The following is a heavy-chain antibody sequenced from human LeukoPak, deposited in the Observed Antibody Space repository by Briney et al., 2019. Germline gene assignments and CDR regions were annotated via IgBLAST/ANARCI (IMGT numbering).Heavy chain of an antibody. CDR3: AREGSYFDY. V-gene: IGHV6-1*01. J-gene: IGHJ4*02. CDR2: AYYRSDWYS. Sequence: SQTLSLTCAISGDRVSSNSAAWNWIRQSPSRGLEWLGRAYYRSDWYSDYAVSVKSRVSITPDTAKNQFSLQLNSVTPEDTAIYYCAREGSYFDYWGQGTLVTVSS. CDR1: GDRVSSNSAA.